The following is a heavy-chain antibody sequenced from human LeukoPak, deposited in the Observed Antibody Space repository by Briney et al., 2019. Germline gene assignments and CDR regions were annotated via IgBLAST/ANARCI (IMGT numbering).Heavy chain of an antibody. D-gene: IGHD3-10*01. CDR2: INHSGST. Sequence: SETLSLTCGVYGGSFSGYYWSWIRQPPGKGLEWIGEINHSGSTNYHPSLKSRVTISVDTSKNQFSLKLSSVTAADTAVYYCARRVRGVNDAFDIWGQGTMVTVSS. CDR3: ARRVRGVNDAFDI. J-gene: IGHJ3*02. V-gene: IGHV4-34*01. CDR1: GGSFSGYY.